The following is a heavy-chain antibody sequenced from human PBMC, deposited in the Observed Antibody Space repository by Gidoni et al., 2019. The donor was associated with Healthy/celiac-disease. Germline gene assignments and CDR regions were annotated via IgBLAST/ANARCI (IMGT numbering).Heavy chain of an antibody. V-gene: IGHV1-46*01. CDR2: INPSGGST. J-gene: IGHJ5*02. CDR1: GYTFTSYY. D-gene: IGHD6-19*01. CDR3: ARDQAVAVAGGMGLLP. Sequence: QVQLVQSGAEVKKPGASVKVSCKASGYTFTSYYMHWVRQAPGQGLEWMGIINPSGGSTSYAQKFQGRVTMTRDTSTSTVYMELSSLRSEDTAVYYCARDQAVAVAGGMGLLPWGQGTLVTVSS.